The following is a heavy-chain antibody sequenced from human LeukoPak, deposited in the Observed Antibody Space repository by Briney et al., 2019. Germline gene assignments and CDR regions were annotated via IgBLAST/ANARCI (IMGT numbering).Heavy chain of an antibody. J-gene: IGHJ4*02. CDR3: ARDYALSNRYYSDY. CDR1: GGSISSSNW. Sequence: SGTLSLTCAVSGGSISSSNWWSWVRQPPGKGLEWIGEIYHSGSTNYNPSLKSRVTISVDKSKNQFSLKLSSVTAADTAVYYCARDYALSNRYYSDYWGQGTLVTVSS. V-gene: IGHV4-4*02. CDR2: IYHSGST. D-gene: IGHD2/OR15-2a*01.